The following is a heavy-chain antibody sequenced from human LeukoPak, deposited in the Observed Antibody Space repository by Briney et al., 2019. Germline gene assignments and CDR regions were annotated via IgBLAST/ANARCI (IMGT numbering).Heavy chain of an antibody. J-gene: IGHJ4*02. CDR1: GGSISSYY. CDR3: ARVLKGVVVPLAKVDF. V-gene: IGHV4-59*12. D-gene: IGHD2-15*01. CDR2: IYHTGST. Sequence: SETLSLTFTVSGGSISSYYWSWIRQPPGKGLEWIGYIYHTGSTFYNPSLKSRVTMSVDRPKNQFSLKLTSLTAADTAVYYCARVLKGVVVPLAKVDFWGQGTLVTVSS.